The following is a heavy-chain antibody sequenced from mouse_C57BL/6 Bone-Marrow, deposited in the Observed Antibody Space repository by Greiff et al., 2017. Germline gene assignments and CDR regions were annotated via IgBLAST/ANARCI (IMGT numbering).Heavy chain of an antibody. CDR2: FHPYNDDT. CDR1: GYTFTTSP. CDR3: SVSSTFFYSFAY. V-gene: IGHV1-47*01. D-gene: IGHD5-1*01. Sequence: VQLQESGAELVKPGASVKMSCKASGYTFTTSPIEWMKQNHGKSLEWIGNFHPYNDDTKYNEKFTGKATLTVAKSSNTVYLVLSLLTSGDSAVYYCSVSSTFFYSFAYRGQGTTRTF. J-gene: IGHJ2*01.